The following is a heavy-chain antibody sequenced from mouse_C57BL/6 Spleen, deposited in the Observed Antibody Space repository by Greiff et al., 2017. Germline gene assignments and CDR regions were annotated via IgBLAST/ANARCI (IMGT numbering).Heavy chain of an antibody. D-gene: IGHD4-1*01. J-gene: IGHJ2*01. CDR2: IYPGSGNT. CDR1: GYSFTSYY. CDR3: ARWDAPFDY. V-gene: IGHV1-66*01. Sequence: QVQLKQSGPELVKPGASVKISCKASGYSFTSYYIHWVKQRPGQGLELIGWIYPGSGNTKYNEKFKGKATLTADTSSSTAYMQLSSLTSEDSAVYYCARWDAPFDYWGQGTTLTVSS.